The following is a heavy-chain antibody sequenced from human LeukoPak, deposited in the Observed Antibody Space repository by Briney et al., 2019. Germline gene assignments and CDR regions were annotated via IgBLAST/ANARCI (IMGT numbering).Heavy chain of an antibody. CDR1: GFTFGDHA. J-gene: IGHJ4*02. Sequence: PGGSLRLSCITSGFTFGDHAMGWVRQAPGKGLEWLGFIRSRVYGETTEYAASVKGRFTISRENSKRIAYLQMNDLRTEDTAVYYCTSGSLYFGASVANWGQGTLVAVSS. D-gene: IGHD1-26*01. V-gene: IGHV3-49*04. CDR2: IRSRVYGETT. CDR3: TSGSLYFGASVAN.